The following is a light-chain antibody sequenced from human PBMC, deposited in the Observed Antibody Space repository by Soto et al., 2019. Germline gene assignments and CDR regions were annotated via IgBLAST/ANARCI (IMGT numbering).Light chain of an antibody. V-gene: IGKV1-33*01. CDR1: QDISNY. Sequence: DIQMTQSPSSLSASVGDRVTITCQASQDISNYLNWYQQKPGKAPKLLIYDASNLETGVPSRFSGSGSGTDFTLTISSLQPEDFATYYCQKYNSAPPTFAQGTKVDI. J-gene: IGKJ1*01. CDR3: QKYNSAPPT. CDR2: DAS.